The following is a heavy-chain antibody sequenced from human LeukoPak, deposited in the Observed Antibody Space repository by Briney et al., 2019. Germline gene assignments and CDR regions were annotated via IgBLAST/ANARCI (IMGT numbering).Heavy chain of an antibody. CDR3: ARHHYGSGSSIDY. V-gene: IGHV4-39*01. Sequence: PSETLSLTCTVSGGSISSSSYYWGWIRQPPGKGLEWIGSIYYSGSTYYNPSLKSRVTISVDTSKNQFSLKLSSVTAADTAAYYCARHHYGSGSSIDYWGQGTLVTVSS. CDR2: IYYSGST. J-gene: IGHJ4*02. D-gene: IGHD3-10*01. CDR1: GGSISSSSYY.